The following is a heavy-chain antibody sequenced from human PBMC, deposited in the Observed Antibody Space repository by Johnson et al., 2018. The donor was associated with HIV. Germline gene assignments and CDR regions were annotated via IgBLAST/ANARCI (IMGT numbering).Heavy chain of an antibody. CDR2: ISYDGSNK. D-gene: IGHD3-10*01. CDR1: GFTFSSYG. CDR3: ARSRFREPAAFDI. Sequence: VQLVESGGGVVQPGGSLRLSCVASGFTFSSYGMHWVRQAPGKGLEWVAVISYDGSNKYYADSVKGRFTISRENSKNTLYLQMGSLRAEDMAVYYCARSRFREPAAFDIWGQGTMVTVSS. J-gene: IGHJ3*02. V-gene: IGHV3-30*03.